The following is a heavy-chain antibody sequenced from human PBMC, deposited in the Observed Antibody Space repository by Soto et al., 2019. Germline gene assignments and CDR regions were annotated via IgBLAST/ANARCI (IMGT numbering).Heavy chain of an antibody. J-gene: IGHJ6*02. CDR1: GDSVSSNSAA. V-gene: IGHV6-1*01. CDR2: TYYRSKWYN. Sequence: SQTLSLTCAISGDSVSSNSAAWNWIRQSPSRGLEWLGRTYYRSKWYNDYAVSVKSRITINPDTSKNQFSLQLNSVTPEDTAVYYCARGRFEAAGLNYYYYYGMDVWGQGTTVTVSS. CDR3: ARGRFEAAGLNYYYYYGMDV. D-gene: IGHD6-13*01.